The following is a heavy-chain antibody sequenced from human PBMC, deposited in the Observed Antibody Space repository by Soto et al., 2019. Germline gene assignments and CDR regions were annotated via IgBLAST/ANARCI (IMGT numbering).Heavy chain of an antibody. CDR3: AKEGCSGGICYGFDY. D-gene: IGHD2-15*01. CDR2: MSWDGSDE. J-gene: IGHJ4*02. CDR1: GFTFSSYG. Sequence: QVQLVESGGGVVQPGRSLRLSCAASGFTFSSYGMHWVRQAPGKGLEWVAIMSWDGSDEFYEETVKGRFAVSRDNSRNTLYLQMNSLRPEDTAGYYCAKEGCSGGICYGFDYCGQGTLVTVSS. V-gene: IGHV3-30*18.